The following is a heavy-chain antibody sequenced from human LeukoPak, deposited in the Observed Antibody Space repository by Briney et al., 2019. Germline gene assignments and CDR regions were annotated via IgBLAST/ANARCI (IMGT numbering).Heavy chain of an antibody. Sequence: ASVKVSCKVSGYTLTELSMHWVRQAPGKGLEWMGGFDPEDGETIYAQKFQGRVTITADESTSTAYMELSSLRSEDTAVYYCARAKDIVVVPANYYYGMDVWGQGTTVTVSS. D-gene: IGHD2-2*01. J-gene: IGHJ6*02. CDR2: FDPEDGET. CDR1: GYTLTELS. CDR3: ARAKDIVVVPANYYYGMDV. V-gene: IGHV1-24*01.